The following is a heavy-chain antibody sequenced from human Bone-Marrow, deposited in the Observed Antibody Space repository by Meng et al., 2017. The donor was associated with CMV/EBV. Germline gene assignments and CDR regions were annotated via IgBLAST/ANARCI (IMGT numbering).Heavy chain of an antibody. J-gene: IGHJ4*02. V-gene: IGHV3-20*04. D-gene: IGHD6-19*01. CDR1: GFTFDDYG. CDR2: INWNGGST. Sequence: GGSLRLSCAASGFTFDDYGMSWVRQAPGKGLEWVSGINWNGGSTGYADSVKGRFTISRDRAKTSLYLQMNSLRIEDTALYFCARGGSGWIGGFDYWGQGMLVTVSS. CDR3: ARGGSGWIGGFDY.